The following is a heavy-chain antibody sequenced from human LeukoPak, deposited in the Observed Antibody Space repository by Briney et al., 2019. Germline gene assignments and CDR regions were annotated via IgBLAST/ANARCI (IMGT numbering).Heavy chain of an antibody. D-gene: IGHD6-13*01. V-gene: IGHV3-23*01. CDR2: ISGSGGST. CDR1: GFTFSSYV. CDR3: AKDRGSSWYGLFDY. J-gene: IGHJ4*02. Sequence: GSLRLSCAASGFTFSSYVMSWVRQAPGKGLEWVSAISGSGGSTYYADSVKGRFTISRDNSKNTLYLQMNSLRAEDTAVYYCAKDRGSSWYGLFDYWGQGTLVTASS.